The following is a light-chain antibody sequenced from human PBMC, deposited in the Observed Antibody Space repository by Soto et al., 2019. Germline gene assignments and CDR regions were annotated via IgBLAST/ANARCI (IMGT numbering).Light chain of an antibody. CDR3: QQYFGAPPYT. Sequence: DIVMTQSPDSLAVSLGERATINCKSSQSLFHSSNNRNYLAWYQQKPGQPPKLLIYWSSTRESGVPDRFSGSGSGPDFTLNITSLQAEDVAVYFCQQYFGAPPYTFGQGTKLAIK. J-gene: IGKJ2*01. V-gene: IGKV4-1*01. CDR2: WSS. CDR1: QSLFHSSNNRNY.